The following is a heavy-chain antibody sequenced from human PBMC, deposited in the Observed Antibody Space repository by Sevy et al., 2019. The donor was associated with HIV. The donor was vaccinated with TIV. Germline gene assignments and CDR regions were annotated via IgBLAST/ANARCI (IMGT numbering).Heavy chain of an antibody. Sequence: GGSLRLSCAASGFTFSNAWMNWVRQAPGKGLEWVGRIRSNTDGGTTEYAAPLKGRFTISRDDSKNTLYLQMNILKSADTAVYYCTTDREYSDFKGGFDYWGRGALVTVSS. D-gene: IGHD4-17*01. CDR3: TTDREYSDFKGGFDY. V-gene: IGHV3-15*07. CDR1: GFTFSNAW. J-gene: IGHJ4*02. CDR2: IRSNTDGGTT.